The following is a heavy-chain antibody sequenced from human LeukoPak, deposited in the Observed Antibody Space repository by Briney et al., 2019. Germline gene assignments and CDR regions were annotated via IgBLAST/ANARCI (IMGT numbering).Heavy chain of an antibody. CDR2: IRYHGRDK. V-gene: IGHV3-30*02. Sequence: GGSLRLSCAASGFTFSSYGMHWVRQAPGEGLEWVAFIRYHGRDKYYGDSVKGRFTISRDNSRNTLYLLMDSLRGEDTAVYYCANSPYGDWSFDFWGQGTLVTVSS. CDR3: ANSPYGDWSFDF. CDR1: GFTFSSYG. J-gene: IGHJ4*02. D-gene: IGHD4-17*01.